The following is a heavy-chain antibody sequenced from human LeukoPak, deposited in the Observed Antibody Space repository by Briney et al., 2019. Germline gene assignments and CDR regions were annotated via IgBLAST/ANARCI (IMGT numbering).Heavy chain of an antibody. J-gene: IGHJ6*02. V-gene: IGHV3-7*01. CDR1: GFPFSRYW. CDR2: IKQDGSEK. D-gene: IGHD2-15*01. Sequence: GGSLRLSCAVAGFPFSRYWMSWVRQAPGKGLEWVANIKQDGSEKYYVDSVKGRFTVPRDNAKNSLYLQMNSLRADDTGVYYCAREVVYYSYGMDVWGQGTTVTVSS. CDR3: AREVVYYSYGMDV.